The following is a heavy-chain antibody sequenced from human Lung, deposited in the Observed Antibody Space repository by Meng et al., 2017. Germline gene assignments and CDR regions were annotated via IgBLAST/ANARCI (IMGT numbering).Heavy chain of an antibody. CDR1: GYTFTGSY. CDR2: VNPNNGGT. Sequence: QAQLVQSGAEVKKPGASVKVSCKASGYTFTGSYMHWVRQAPGQGLEWMGRVNPNNGGTNYAQKFQGRVTMTRDTSISTAYLELSRLTSDDTAVYYCASYCRGTSCATYWGQGSLVTVSS. J-gene: IGHJ4*02. D-gene: IGHD2-15*01. V-gene: IGHV1-2*06. CDR3: ASYCRGTSCATY.